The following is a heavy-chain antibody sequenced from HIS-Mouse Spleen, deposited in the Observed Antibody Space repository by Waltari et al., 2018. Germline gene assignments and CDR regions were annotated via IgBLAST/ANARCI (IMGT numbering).Heavy chain of an antibody. CDR3: ARDYANWGRAFDI. D-gene: IGHD7-27*01. CDR2: INPNSGGT. Sequence: QVQLVQSGAEVKTPGAAVKVSCTDSGYTFTASYIHWVRKAPGQGLEWMGWINPNSGGTNYAQKFQGRVTMTRDTSISTAYMELSRLRSDDTAVYYCARDYANWGRAFDIWGQGTMVTVSS. CDR1: GYTFTASY. J-gene: IGHJ3*02. V-gene: IGHV1-2*02.